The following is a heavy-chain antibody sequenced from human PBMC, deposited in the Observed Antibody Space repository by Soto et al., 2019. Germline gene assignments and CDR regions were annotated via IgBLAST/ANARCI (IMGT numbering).Heavy chain of an antibody. V-gene: IGHV1-2*04. J-gene: IGHJ5*02. CDR2: INPNSGGT. D-gene: IGHD6-6*01. CDR3: ARAGLSSPGDNWFDP. CDR1: GYTFTGYY. Sequence: QVQLVQSGAEVKKPGASVKVSYKASGYTFTGYYMHWVRQAPGQGLEWMGWINPNSGGTNYAQKFQGWVTMTRDTSISTAYMELSRLRSDDTAVYYCARAGLSSPGDNWFDPWGQGTLVTVSS.